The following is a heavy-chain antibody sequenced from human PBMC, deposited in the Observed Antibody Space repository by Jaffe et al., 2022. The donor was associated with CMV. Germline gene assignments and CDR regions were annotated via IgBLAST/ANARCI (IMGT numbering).Heavy chain of an antibody. CDR1: GGSFSGYY. CDR2: INHSGST. D-gene: IGHD6-13*01. V-gene: IGHV4-34*01. J-gene: IGHJ5*02. Sequence: QVQLQQWGAGLLKPSETLSLTCAVYGGSFSGYYWSWIRQPPGKGLEWIGEINHSGSTNYNPSLKSRVTISVDTSKNQFSLKLSSVTAADTAVYYCARAPPPSANIAAAGTGDWFDPWGQGTLVTVSS. CDR3: ARAPPPSANIAAAGTGDWFDP.